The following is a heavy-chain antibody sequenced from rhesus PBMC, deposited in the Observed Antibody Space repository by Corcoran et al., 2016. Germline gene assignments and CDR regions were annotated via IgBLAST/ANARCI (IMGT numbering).Heavy chain of an antibody. D-gene: IGHD6-31*01. J-gene: IGHJ4*01. CDR3: AREGVGAAAGPFDY. V-gene: IGHV4-160*01. CDR2: IYDSSGST. CDR1: GGSIKSNY. Sequence: QVQLQESGPGLVKPSETLSLTCAVSGGSIKSNYWSWIRQSPGKGLEWIGHIYDSSGSTYYNPSLKSRGTISTDTSKNQCSLKLNSVTAADTALYYCAREGVGAAAGPFDYLGQGVLVTVSS.